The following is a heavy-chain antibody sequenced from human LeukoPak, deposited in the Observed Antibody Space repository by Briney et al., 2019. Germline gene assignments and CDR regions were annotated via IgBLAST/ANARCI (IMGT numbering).Heavy chain of an antibody. D-gene: IGHD3-22*01. V-gene: IGHV3-30*18. Sequence: GRSLRLSCAASGFTFSSYGMHWVRQAPGKGLEWVAVISYDGSNKYYADSVKGRFTVSRDNSKNTLYLQMNSLRAEDTAVYYCAKMVITTTAFDYWGQGTLVTVSS. CDR2: ISYDGSNK. CDR1: GFTFSSYG. J-gene: IGHJ4*02. CDR3: AKMVITTTAFDY.